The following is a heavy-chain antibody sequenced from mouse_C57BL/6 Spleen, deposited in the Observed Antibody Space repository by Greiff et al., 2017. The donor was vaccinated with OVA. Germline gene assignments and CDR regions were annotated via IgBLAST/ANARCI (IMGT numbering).Heavy chain of an antibody. Sequence: QVQLQQSGAELVRPGTSVKVSCKASGYAFTNYLIEWVKQRPGQGLEWIGVINPGSGGTNYNEKFKGKATLTADKSSSTAYMQLSSLTSEDSAVYFCAAGYAMDYWGQGTSVTVSS. CDR2: INPGSGGT. CDR3: AAGYAMDY. CDR1: GYAFTNYL. J-gene: IGHJ4*01. V-gene: IGHV1-54*01.